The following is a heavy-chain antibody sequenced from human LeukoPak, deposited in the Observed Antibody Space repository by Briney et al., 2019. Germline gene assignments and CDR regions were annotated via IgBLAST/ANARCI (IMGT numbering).Heavy chain of an antibody. CDR1: GFTFSSYS. CDR2: ISSSSSYI. V-gene: IGHV3-21*01. D-gene: IGHD2-2*01. CDR3: AKGPDCSSTSCYAAFDI. J-gene: IGHJ3*02. Sequence: GGSLRLSCAASGFTFSSYSMNWVHQAPGKGLEWVSSISSSSSYIYYADSVKGRFTISRDNAKNTLYLQMNSLRAEDTAVYYCAKGPDCSSTSCYAAFDIWGQGTMVTVSS.